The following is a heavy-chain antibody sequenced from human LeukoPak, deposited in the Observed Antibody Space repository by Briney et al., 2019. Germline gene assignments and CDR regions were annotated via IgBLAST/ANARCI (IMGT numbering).Heavy chain of an antibody. CDR1: GFTFSSYA. CDR3: ARAAYSSRDRGPFDI. V-gene: IGHV3-64*01. Sequence: PGGSLRLSRTASGFTFSSYAMHWVRQAPGKGLEYVSTISSNGGSTYYANSVKGRFTISRDNSKNTLFLQMNSLRAEDTAVYYCARAAYSSRDRGPFDIWGQGTMVTVSS. CDR2: ISSNGGST. J-gene: IGHJ3*02. D-gene: IGHD6-13*01.